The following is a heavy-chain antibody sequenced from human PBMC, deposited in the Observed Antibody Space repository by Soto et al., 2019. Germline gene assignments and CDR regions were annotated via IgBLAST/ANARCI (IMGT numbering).Heavy chain of an antibody. CDR3: ARTPFSGSYFAGPYYFDY. CDR1: GYSFTSYW. J-gene: IGHJ4*02. V-gene: IGHV5-51*01. CDR2: IYPGDSDT. Sequence: GESLKISCKGSGYSFTSYWIGWVRQMPGKGLEWMGIIYPGDSDTRYSPSFQGQVTISADKSTSTAYLQWSSLKASDTAMYYCARTPFSGSYFAGPYYFDYWGQGTLVTVSS. D-gene: IGHD1-26*01.